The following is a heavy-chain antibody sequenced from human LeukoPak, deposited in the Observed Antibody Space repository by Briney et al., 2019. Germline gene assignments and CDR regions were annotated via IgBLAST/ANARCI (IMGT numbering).Heavy chain of an antibody. J-gene: IGHJ4*02. CDR2: ISGSGGST. CDR1: GFTFSSYA. Sequence: GGSLRLSCAASGFTFSSYAMSWVRQAPGKGLEWVSAISGSGGSTYYADSVKGRFTISRDNSKNTLYLQMNSLRAEDTAVYYCASYDFWSGYSTDYWAREPWSPSPQ. CDR3: ASYDFWSGYSTDY. V-gene: IGHV3-23*01. D-gene: IGHD3-3*01.